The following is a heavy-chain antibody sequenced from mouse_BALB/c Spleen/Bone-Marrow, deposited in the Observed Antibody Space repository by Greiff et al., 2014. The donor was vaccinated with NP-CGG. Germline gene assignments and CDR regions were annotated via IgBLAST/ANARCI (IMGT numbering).Heavy chain of an antibody. CDR2: IYPGDFNT. Sequence: QVQLQQSGPELVKPGASVRISCKASGYTFTSFYIYWVRQRPGQGLEWIGLIYPGDFNTKYNEKFKGKATLTADKSSSTASMQLSSLTSEDSAVYFCARKSQRAYDSMNYWGQGTSVTVSS. J-gene: IGHJ4*01. CDR1: GYTFTSFY. CDR3: ARKSQRAYDSMNY. V-gene: IGHV1S56*01. D-gene: IGHD2-4*01.